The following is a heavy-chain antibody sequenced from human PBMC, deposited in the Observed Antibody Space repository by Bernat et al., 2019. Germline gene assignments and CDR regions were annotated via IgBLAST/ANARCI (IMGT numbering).Heavy chain of an antibody. J-gene: IGHJ3*02. CDR2: INSSGGSA. CDR3: ARVLGRAASPDALDI. V-gene: IGHV1-46*01. Sequence: QVQLMQSGAEVKKPGASVKVSCKASGYTFTSYYMHWVRQAPGQGLEWMGVINSSGGSATYAQKVQGRVTMTRDTSTGTVYMELSSLRSEDTAVYYGARVLGRAASPDALDIWGQGTMVTVSS. D-gene: IGHD3/OR15-3a*01. CDR1: GYTFTSYY.